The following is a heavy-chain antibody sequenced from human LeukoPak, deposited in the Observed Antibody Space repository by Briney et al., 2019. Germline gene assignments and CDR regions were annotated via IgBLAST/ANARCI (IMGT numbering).Heavy chain of an antibody. J-gene: IGHJ5*02. CDR2: FDSKNGDT. V-gene: IGHV1-2*02. Sequence: ASVTVSFTASGYTFTAYFMHRVRQAPGQGVEWMGWFDSKNGDTTHAQKFQSRVTITRDTYIGISYMELRSLTSDDTADYYCASEAYCSGGRCYVQKVASWGQGTPVTVSS. CDR1: GYTFTAYF. CDR3: ASEAYCSGGRCYVQKVAS. D-gene: IGHD2-15*01.